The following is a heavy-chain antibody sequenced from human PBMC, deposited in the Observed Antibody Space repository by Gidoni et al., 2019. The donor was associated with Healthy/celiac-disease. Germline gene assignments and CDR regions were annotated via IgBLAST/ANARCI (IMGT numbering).Heavy chain of an antibody. D-gene: IGHD2-15*01. CDR1: GFTFSSYG. CDR3: AKPPYSTLDQFDY. Sequence: QVQLVESGGGVVQPGRSLGLSCAASGFTFSSYGMHWVRQAPGKGREWVAVIADDGSNKYYADSVKGRFTISRENSKNTLYLQMNSLSAEDTAVYYCAKPPYSTLDQFDYWGQGTLVTVSS. CDR2: IADDGSNK. V-gene: IGHV3-30*18. J-gene: IGHJ4*02.